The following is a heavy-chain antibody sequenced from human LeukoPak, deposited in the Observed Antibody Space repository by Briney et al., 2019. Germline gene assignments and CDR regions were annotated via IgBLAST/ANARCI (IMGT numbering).Heavy chain of an antibody. D-gene: IGHD6-19*01. V-gene: IGHV6-1*01. Sequence: SQTLSLTCAISGDSVSSNNGAWNWIRQSPSRGLEWLGRTYYRSKWYNDYAESMKGRITINSGTSKNQFSLQLNPVTPEDTAVYYCARDLGNSGWYTFDYWGQGTLVTVSS. J-gene: IGHJ4*02. CDR2: TYYRSKWYN. CDR3: ARDLGNSGWYTFDY. CDR1: GDSVSSNNGA.